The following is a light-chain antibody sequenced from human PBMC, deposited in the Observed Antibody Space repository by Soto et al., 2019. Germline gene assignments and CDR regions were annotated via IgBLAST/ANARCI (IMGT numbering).Light chain of an antibody. CDR2: GAS. CDR1: QSVRSRY. Sequence: EIVLTQSPGTLSLSPGERATLSCRASQSVRSRYLAWYQQKPGQAPRLLIYGASSRATGIPDRFSGSGSGTDFNLTISSLEPEDFGVYYCQQYGSSPPLSFGGGTKVEIK. V-gene: IGKV3-20*01. CDR3: QQYGSSPPLS. J-gene: IGKJ4*01.